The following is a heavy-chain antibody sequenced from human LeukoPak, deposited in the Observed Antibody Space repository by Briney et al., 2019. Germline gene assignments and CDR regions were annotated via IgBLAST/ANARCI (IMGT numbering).Heavy chain of an antibody. V-gene: IGHV1-2*02. Sequence: ASVKVSCKASGYTFTGYYMHWVRQAPGQGLDWMGWINPNSGGTNYAQKFQGRVTMTRDTSISTAYMELSRLRSDDTAVYYCARVRQQWLVVVGNSAFDIWGQGTMVTVSS. J-gene: IGHJ3*02. CDR2: INPNSGGT. CDR1: GYTFTGYY. CDR3: ARVRQQWLVVVGNSAFDI. D-gene: IGHD6-19*01.